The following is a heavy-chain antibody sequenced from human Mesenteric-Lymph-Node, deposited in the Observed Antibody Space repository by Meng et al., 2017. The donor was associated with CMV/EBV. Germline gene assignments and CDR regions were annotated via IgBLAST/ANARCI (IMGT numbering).Heavy chain of an antibody. CDR1: GFNFKDYW. J-gene: IGHJ4*02. CDR2: IRYDGGER. Sequence: GESLKISCAASGFNFKDYWMDWVRQAPGRGLEWVANIRYDGGERYYVNSVEGRFFIYRDNARNTLYLQMNSLRGDDSAIYYCTRALDYWGQGTPATVSS. CDR3: TRALDY. V-gene: IGHV3-7*04.